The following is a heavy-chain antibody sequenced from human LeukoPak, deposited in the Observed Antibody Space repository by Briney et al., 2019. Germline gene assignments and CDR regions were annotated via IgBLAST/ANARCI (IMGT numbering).Heavy chain of an antibody. V-gene: IGHV4-59*12. D-gene: IGHD1-1*01. CDR2: IYYSGIT. CDR3: ARVRWNDRDFDY. Sequence: PSETLSLTCTVSGGSISSYYWSWIRQPPGKGLEWIGYIYYSGITYYNPSLRSRVIISVDTSKNQFSLMLSSVTAADTAVYFCARVRWNDRDFDYWGQGTLVTVSS. J-gene: IGHJ4*02. CDR1: GGSISSYY.